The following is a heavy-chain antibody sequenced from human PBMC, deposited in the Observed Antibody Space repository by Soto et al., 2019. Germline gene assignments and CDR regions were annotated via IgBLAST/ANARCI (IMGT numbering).Heavy chain of an antibody. CDR1: GWSFRDYD. D-gene: IGHD3-3*01. CDR3: ARGPRRVRVVLMTHYYYYGMDV. V-gene: IGHV4-34*01. CDR2: INHSGST. Sequence: SESLAVTFAVYGWSFRDYDWSWIRKPPGKGLDGIGEINHSGSTNYNPSLKSRVTISVDMSKNQFSLKLSSVTAAETAVYYCARGPRRVRVVLMTHYYYYGMDVWGQGTTVPVSS. J-gene: IGHJ6*02.